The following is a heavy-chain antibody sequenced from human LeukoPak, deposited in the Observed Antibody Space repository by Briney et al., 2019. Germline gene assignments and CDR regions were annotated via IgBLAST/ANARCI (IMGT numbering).Heavy chain of an antibody. J-gene: IGHJ5*02. CDR1: GFTFSSYW. V-gene: IGHV3-74*01. CDR3: VRALFSISDES. Sequence: GGSLRLSCAASGFTFSSYWMQWVRQAPGKGLVWVSRIDGDGSSTNYADSVKGRFTISRDNAKNTLYLQMNSLRAEDTAVYFCVRALFSISDESWGQGTLVTVSS. CDR2: IDGDGSST. D-gene: IGHD3-3*02.